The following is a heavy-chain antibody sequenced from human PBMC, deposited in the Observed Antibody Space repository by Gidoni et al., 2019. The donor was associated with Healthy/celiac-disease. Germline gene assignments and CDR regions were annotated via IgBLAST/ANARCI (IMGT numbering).Heavy chain of an antibody. J-gene: IGHJ6*03. CDR1: GFTFSDYY. V-gene: IGHV3-11*06. Sequence: QVQLVESGGGLVKPGGSLRLSCAASGFTFSDYYMSWIRQAPGKGLEWVSYISSSSSYTNYADSVKGRFTISRDNAKNSLYLQMNSLRAEDTAVYYCARCNGAAAASYYMDVWGKGTTVTVSS. CDR2: ISSSSSYT. D-gene: IGHD6-13*01. CDR3: ARCNGAAAASYYMDV.